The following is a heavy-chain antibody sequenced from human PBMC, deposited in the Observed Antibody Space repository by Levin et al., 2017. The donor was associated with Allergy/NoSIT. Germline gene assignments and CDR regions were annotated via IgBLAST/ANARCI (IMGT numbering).Heavy chain of an antibody. CDR1: FFFFISYW. V-gene: IGHV3-7*04. D-gene: IGHD1-7*01. J-gene: IGHJ4*02. CDR3: AKAFGNYAACFHH. Sequence: LPFSSSFFFFISYWICLVRQAPVTFLSFFSPLPSSFRAPSSVDSVKGRFTISRDNARNSLFLQMHSLRAEDTAVYYCAKAFGNYAACFHHWGQGTLVTVSS. CDR2: LPSSFRAP.